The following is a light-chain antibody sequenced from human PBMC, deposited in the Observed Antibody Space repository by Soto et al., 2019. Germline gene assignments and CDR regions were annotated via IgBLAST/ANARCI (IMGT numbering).Light chain of an antibody. CDR1: QSVSSN. CDR2: GAS. J-gene: IGKJ1*01. Sequence: EIVLTQSPATLSVSPGARATLSCRASQSVSSNLAWYQQKPGQAPRLLIYGASTRANGIPARFSGSGSGTEFTLTSSSLQSDDFAVYSCQQYNNWPPSTFGHGTKVEIK. CDR3: QQYNNWPPST. V-gene: IGKV3-15*01.